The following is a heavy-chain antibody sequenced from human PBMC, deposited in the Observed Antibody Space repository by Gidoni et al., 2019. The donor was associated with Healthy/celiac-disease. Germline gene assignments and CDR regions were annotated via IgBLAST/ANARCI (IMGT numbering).Heavy chain of an antibody. Sequence: EVQLLESGGGLVQPGGSLRLACAASGLTFSSYAMSWVRHAPGKGLEWVSVSSGSGGSTYSADSVKGRFTISSDNSKNTLYLQMNSLRAEDTAVYYCAKAAVVVPAAHRGYFDYWGQGTLVTVSS. CDR1: GLTFSSYA. J-gene: IGHJ4*02. CDR3: AKAAVVVPAAHRGYFDY. V-gene: IGHV3-23*01. D-gene: IGHD2-2*01. CDR2: SSGSGGST.